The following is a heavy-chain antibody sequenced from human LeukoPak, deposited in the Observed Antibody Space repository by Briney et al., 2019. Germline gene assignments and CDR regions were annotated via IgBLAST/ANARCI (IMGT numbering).Heavy chain of an antibody. J-gene: IGHJ4*02. CDR3: AKDRSPYSFDY. V-gene: IGHV3-30*02. CDR1: GFGFSGYG. CDR2: IRYDGSNK. Sequence: GGSLRLSCAASGFGFSGYGMHWVRQAPGKGLEWVAFIRYDGSNKYYADSVKGRFTISRDNSKNTLYLQMNSLRAEDTAVFYCAKDRSPYSFDYWGQGTLASVSS.